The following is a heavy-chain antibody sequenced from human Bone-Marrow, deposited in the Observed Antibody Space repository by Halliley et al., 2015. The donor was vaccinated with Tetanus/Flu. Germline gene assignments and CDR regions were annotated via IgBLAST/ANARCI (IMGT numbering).Heavy chain of an antibody. D-gene: IGHD3-22*01. Sequence: SLRLSCAASGFTFRSYWMSWVRQAPGKGLEWVANIKQDGSEKYYVDSVKGRSTISRDNAKNSLYLQMNSLRAEDTAVYYCAREKTAAVVIDSYYYGMDVWGQGPTVPVSS. V-gene: IGHV3-7*01. CDR3: AREKTAAVVIDSYYYGMDV. CDR2: IKQDGSEK. CDR1: GFTFRSYW. J-gene: IGHJ6*02.